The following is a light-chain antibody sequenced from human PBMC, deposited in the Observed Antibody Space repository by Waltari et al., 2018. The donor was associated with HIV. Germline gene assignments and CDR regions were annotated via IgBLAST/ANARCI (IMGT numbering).Light chain of an antibody. V-gene: IGLV2-8*01. Sequence: QSALTQPPSASGSLGPSVTISCIRSSSALGAYASVPWFQQLPHNAPTLLLYGVTKRPSGVPDRFSGSRSGNTAFLTVSGLQPNDTAAYFCSSYGDNNWVLFGGGTNLTVL. CDR3: SSYGDNNWVL. CDR2: GVT. J-gene: IGLJ2*01. CDR1: SSALGAYAS.